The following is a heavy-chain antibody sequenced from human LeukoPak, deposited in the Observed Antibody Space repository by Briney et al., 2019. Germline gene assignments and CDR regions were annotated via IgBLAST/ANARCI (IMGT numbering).Heavy chain of an antibody. CDR3: AKEGAYPIITYDS. J-gene: IGHJ5*01. D-gene: IGHD3-10*01. V-gene: IGHV3-7*01. CDR1: GFTFSSCW. CDR2: IKRDGNEK. Sequence: PGGSLRLSCAASGFTFSSCWMNWVRQAPGKGLEWVANIKRDGNEKNYVDSVKGRFSISRDNAKNSLYLQMDSLRAEDTAVYYCAKEGAYPIITYDSWGQGALVTVSS.